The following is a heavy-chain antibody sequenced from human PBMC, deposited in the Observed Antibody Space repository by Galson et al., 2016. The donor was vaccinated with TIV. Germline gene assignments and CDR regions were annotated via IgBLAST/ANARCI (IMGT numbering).Heavy chain of an antibody. CDR1: GFTFSDYG. CDR2: NSYDGSDQ. D-gene: IGHD4-17*01. Sequence: SLRLSCAASGFTFSDYGMHWVRRAPGKGLEWVAVNSYDGSDQYYAGSVKGRFTISRDNSKNTLYLQMNSLRSDDTAMYYCAKDPRLYGDYFLHYFDYWGQGTLVTVSS. J-gene: IGHJ4*02. V-gene: IGHV3-30*18. CDR3: AKDPRLYGDYFLHYFDY.